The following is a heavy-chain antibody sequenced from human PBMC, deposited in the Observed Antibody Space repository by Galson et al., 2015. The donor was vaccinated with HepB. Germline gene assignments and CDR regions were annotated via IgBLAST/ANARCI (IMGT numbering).Heavy chain of an antibody. V-gene: IGHV3-66*01. CDR2: IYSGGST. D-gene: IGHD5-18*01. Sequence: SLRLSCAASGFTVSSNYMSWVRQAPGKGLEWVSVIYSGGSTYYADSVKGRFTISRDNSKNTLYLQMNSLRAEDTAVYYCARVIGSGLGYSYGYAGTFDIWGQGTMVTVSS. CDR3: ARVIGSGLGYSYGYAGTFDI. J-gene: IGHJ3*02. CDR1: GFTVSSNY.